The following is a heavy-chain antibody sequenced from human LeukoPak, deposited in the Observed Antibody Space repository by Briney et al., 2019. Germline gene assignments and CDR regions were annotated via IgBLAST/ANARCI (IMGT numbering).Heavy chain of an antibody. D-gene: IGHD6-19*01. V-gene: IGHV3-23*01. Sequence: GGSLRLSCAASGFTFSSYAMSWVRQAPGKGREWVSAISNSGGSTYYADSVKGRFTISRDNSKNTLYLQMNSLRAEDTAVYYCAKDPGSGWSSFDYWGQGTLVTVSS. CDR2: ISNSGGST. J-gene: IGHJ4*02. CDR1: GFTFSSYA. CDR3: AKDPGSGWSSFDY.